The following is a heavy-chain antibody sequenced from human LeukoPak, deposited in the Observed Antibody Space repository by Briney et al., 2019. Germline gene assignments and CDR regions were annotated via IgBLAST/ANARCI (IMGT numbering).Heavy chain of an antibody. V-gene: IGHV1-2*02. CDR1: GYTFSGTGWY. Sequence: ASVKVSCKASGYTFSGTGWYLYWLRQAPGQGLECMGWIYPYTGATHYAQKFQGRVAMTRDTSISTAYMELSRLRPDDTAVYYCARDGPAEMVDFDYWGQGTLVTVSS. J-gene: IGHJ4*02. CDR3: ARDGPAEMVDFDY. D-gene: IGHD5-24*01. CDR2: IYPYTGAT.